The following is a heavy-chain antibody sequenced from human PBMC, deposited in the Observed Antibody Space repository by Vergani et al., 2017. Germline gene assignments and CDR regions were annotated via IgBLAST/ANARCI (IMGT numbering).Heavy chain of an antibody. CDR2: IQFDGSNQ. Sequence: QVQLVESGGGVVQRGGSLRLSCATSGFTLSNYDMQWIRQGPGKGLEFVASIQFDGSNQYYADSVKGRFTLSRDFSKNTLYLQMNSLRTDDTATYYCAKHFRGWGIDYWGQGTQVIVSS. V-gene: IGHV3-30*02. CDR1: GFTLSNYD. J-gene: IGHJ4*02. D-gene: IGHD3-16*01. CDR3: AKHFRGWGIDY.